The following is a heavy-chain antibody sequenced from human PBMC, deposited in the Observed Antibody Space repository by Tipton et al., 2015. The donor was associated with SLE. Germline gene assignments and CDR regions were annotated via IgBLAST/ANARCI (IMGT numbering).Heavy chain of an antibody. CDR2: IYGSGTT. V-gene: IGHV4-59*12. J-gene: IGHJ4*02. CDR1: GGSISDYY. CDR3: VVCSPSSCAYFDY. D-gene: IGHD2-2*01. Sequence: TLSLTCTVSGGSISDYYWSWIRQSPGKGLEWIGYIYGSGTTIYNPSLKSRVTISVDTSTNQVSLKLTSVTAADTAVYYCVVCSPSSCAYFDYWGQGRLVTVSS.